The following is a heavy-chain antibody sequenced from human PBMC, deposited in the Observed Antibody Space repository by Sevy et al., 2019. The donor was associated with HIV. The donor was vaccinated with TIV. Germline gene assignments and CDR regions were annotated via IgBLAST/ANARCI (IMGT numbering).Heavy chain of an antibody. V-gene: IGHV4-4*07. D-gene: IGHD6-13*01. CDR1: GASISRYH. CDR3: ARELRFSSSSYNWLDS. Sequence: SETLSLTCTVSGASISRYHWSWIRQPAGKGLEWIGRLYSSGSTAYNPSLKTGVSMSTDASQDQLSLKLDNVTAAETAIYYCARELRFSSSSYNWLDSWGRGIQVTVSS. CDR2: LYSSGST. J-gene: IGHJ5*01.